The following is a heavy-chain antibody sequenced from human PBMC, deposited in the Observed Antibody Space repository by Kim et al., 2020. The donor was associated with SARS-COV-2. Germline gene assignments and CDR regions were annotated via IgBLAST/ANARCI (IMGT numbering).Heavy chain of an antibody. Sequence: SETLSLTCTVSGGSISSGGYYWSWIRQHPGKGLEWIGYIYYSGSTYYNPSLKSRVTISVDTSKNQISLKLSSVTAADTAVYYCARRIKRGVGDYYYYGMDVWGQGTTVTVSS. J-gene: IGHJ6*02. D-gene: IGHD2-8*01. V-gene: IGHV4-31*03. CDR2: IYYSGST. CDR1: GGSISSGGYY. CDR3: ARRIKRGVGDYYYYGMDV.